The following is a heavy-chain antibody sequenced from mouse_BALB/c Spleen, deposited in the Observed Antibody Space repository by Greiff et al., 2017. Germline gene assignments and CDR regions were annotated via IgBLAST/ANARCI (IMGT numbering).Heavy chain of an antibody. V-gene: IGHV1-52*01. CDR3: AGRGRRAFDF. CDR1: GYTFTSYW. CDR2: IDPYDSET. D-gene: IGHD3-1*01. J-gene: IGHJ4*01. Sequence: QVQLQQPGAELVRPGASVKLSCKASGYTFTSYWMNWVKQRPVQGLEGIGRIDPYDSETHYNQKFKDTAILTVDKSSSTAYIQLSSLTSEDSAVYYCAGRGRRAFDFWGQGTSVTVSS.